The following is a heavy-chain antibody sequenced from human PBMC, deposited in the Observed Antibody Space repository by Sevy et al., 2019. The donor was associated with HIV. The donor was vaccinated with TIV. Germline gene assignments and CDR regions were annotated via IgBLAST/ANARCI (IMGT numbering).Heavy chain of an antibody. Sequence: GGSLRLSCAASGFTFRNYWMHWVRQGPGKGLEWVSRINEDGSFSDYADSMKGRFTISRDNAKNTLYLEMNSLRVEDTAVYYFASDLSGARDSWGQGTLVTVSS. J-gene: IGHJ4*02. D-gene: IGHD6-25*01. CDR2: INEDGSFS. V-gene: IGHV3-74*01. CDR1: GFTFRNYW. CDR3: ASDLSGARDS.